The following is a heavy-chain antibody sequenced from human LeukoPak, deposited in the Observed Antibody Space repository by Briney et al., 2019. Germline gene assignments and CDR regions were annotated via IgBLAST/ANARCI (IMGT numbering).Heavy chain of an antibody. Sequence: GGSLRLSCAAPGFTFSSYDMHWVRQATGKGLEWVSAIGTAGDTYYPGSVKGRFTISRENAKNSLYLQMNSLRAGDTAVYYCARGFGAAGNDAFDIWGQGTMVTVSS. D-gene: IGHD6-13*01. V-gene: IGHV3-13*01. CDR1: GFTFSSYD. J-gene: IGHJ3*02. CDR3: ARGFGAAGNDAFDI. CDR2: IGTAGDT.